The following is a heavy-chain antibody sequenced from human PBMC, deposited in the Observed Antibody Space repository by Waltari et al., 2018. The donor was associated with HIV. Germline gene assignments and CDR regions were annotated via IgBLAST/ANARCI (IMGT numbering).Heavy chain of an antibody. CDR2: LNPSSGKT. V-gene: IGHV1-2*06. Sequence: QVQLVQSGAEVKKPGASVKVSCKASGYTITGYFLHWVRQAPVQGLGGMGRLNPSSGKTNYAQKFQGRVTMTSDTSINTAYMELSSLRSDDTAVYYCARDMGPFNNWGQGTLVTVSS. J-gene: IGHJ4*02. CDR3: ARDMGPFNN. D-gene: IGHD3-16*01. CDR1: GYTITGYF.